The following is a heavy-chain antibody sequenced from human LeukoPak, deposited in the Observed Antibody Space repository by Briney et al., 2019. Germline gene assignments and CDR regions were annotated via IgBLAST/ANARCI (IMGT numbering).Heavy chain of an antibody. CDR1: GFTFSSYG. CDR3: ARGERQSRRSYYYYGMDV. D-gene: IGHD6-25*01. V-gene: IGHV3-33*01. CDR2: IWYDGSNK. Sequence: GGSLRLSCAASGFTFSSYGMHWLCQAPGKGLEWVAVIWYDGSNKYYADSVKGRFTISRDNSKNTLYLQMNSLRAEDTAVYYCARGERQSRRSYYYYGMDVWGQGTTVTVSS. J-gene: IGHJ6*02.